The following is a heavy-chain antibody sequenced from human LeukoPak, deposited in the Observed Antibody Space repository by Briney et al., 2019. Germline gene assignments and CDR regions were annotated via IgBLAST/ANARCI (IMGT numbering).Heavy chain of an antibody. J-gene: IGHJ4*02. Sequence: SETLSLTCTVSGDSITSSSYYWGWIRQPPGKGLEWLGTIYYRGTTYYNPSLKSRVTFSVDTSKNQFSLKLSSVTAADTAVYYCARDTPTAYCSGGSCYFDYWGQGTLVTVSS. CDR3: ARDTPTAYCSGGSCYFDY. CDR2: IYYRGTT. D-gene: IGHD2-15*01. V-gene: IGHV4-39*07. CDR1: GDSITSSSYY.